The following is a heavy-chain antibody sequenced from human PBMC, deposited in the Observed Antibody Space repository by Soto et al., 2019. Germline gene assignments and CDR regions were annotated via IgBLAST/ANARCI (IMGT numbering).Heavy chain of an antibody. D-gene: IGHD2-2*01. Sequence: QLQLQESGPRLVKPSETLSLTCSVSGGSISSSSYSWGWIRQPPGKGLEWIGTIYYSGSTHYNPSLGGRVAISADTPNNQLPLRLSSVTAAATAVYYCGRQPGHCGSTTCFGYYSVDVWGQGTTVTVS. CDR3: GRQPGHCGSTTCFGYYSVDV. CDR1: GGSISSSSYS. J-gene: IGHJ6*02. V-gene: IGHV4-39*01. CDR2: IYYSGST.